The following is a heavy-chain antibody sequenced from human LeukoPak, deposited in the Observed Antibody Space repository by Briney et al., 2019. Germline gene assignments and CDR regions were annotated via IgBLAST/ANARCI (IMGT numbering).Heavy chain of an antibody. D-gene: IGHD3-22*01. V-gene: IGHV3-30-3*01. CDR2: ISYDGSNK. Sequence: GRSLRLSCAASGFTFSSYAMHWVRQAPGKGLEWVAVISYDGSNKYYADSVKGRFTISRDNSKNTLYLQMNSLRAEDMAVYYCARDGYYYDSSGYYYIDYWGQGTLVTVSS. J-gene: IGHJ4*02. CDR1: GFTFSSYA. CDR3: ARDGYYYDSSGYYYIDY.